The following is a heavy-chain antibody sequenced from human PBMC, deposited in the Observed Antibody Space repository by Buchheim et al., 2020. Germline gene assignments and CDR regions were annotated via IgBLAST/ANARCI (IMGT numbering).Heavy chain of an antibody. D-gene: IGHD3/OR15-3a*01. J-gene: IGHJ4*02. V-gene: IGHV4-59*01. Sequence: QVQLQESGPGLVKPSETLSLTCSVSGDSMSYYYWSWIRQPPGKGLEWIGYVYYTGGANQNPSLKSRVSISVDTPKNHFFLQLRSVTAADTAVYYCATTEKYDYWSGLAYWGQGIL. CDR1: GDSMSYYY. CDR3: ATTEKYDYWSGLAY. CDR2: VYYTGGA.